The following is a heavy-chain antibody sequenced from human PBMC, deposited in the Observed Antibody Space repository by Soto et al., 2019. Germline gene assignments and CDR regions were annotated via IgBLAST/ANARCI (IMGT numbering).Heavy chain of an antibody. Sequence: SATLSLTCTVSGGSVSSGTYYWGWIRQPPGKGLEWIGYIYYSGSTNYNPSLESRVTISADTSKNQFSLKLTSVTAADTAVHYCARVNYCSSSSCYWLDYWGQGSLVTVSS. CDR2: IYYSGST. D-gene: IGHD2-2*01. CDR1: GGSVSSGTYY. V-gene: IGHV4-61*01. J-gene: IGHJ4*02. CDR3: ARVNYCSSSSCYWLDY.